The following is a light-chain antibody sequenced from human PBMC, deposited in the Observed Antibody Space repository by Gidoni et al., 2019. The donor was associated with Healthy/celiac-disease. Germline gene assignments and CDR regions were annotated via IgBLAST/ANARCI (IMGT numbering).Light chain of an antibody. J-gene: IGKJ1*01. CDR1: QSLLHSNGYNY. CDR2: LGS. V-gene: IGKV2-28*01. CDR3: MQALQTQWT. Sequence: IVMTQSPPSLPVTPGEPASISCRSSQSLLHSNGYNYLDWYLQKPGQSPQLLIYLGSNRASGVPDRFSGSGSGTDFTLKSSRVEAEDVGVYYCMQALQTQWTFGQGTKVEIK.